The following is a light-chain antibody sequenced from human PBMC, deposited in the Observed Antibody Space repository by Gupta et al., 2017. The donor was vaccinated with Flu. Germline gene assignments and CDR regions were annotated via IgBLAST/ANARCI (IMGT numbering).Light chain of an antibody. V-gene: IGLV3-21*02. CDR1: NIGAKA. CDR3: QVWDGTSDLNWV. CDR2: DDS. J-gene: IGLJ3*02. Sequence: SDVLTQPPSVSVAPGQTASITCGAKNIGAKAVHWYQQKPGQAPVLVVYDDSDRPSGIPERFSGSNSGNTATLTISRVEAGDEADYHGQVWDGTSDLNWVFGGGTKLTVL.